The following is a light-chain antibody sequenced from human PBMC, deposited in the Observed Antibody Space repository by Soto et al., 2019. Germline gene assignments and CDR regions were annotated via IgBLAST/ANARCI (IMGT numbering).Light chain of an antibody. CDR3: AAWDDSVKTLL. CDR2: NNY. J-gene: IGLJ3*02. Sequence: QPVLTQPPSASETPEQRVTISCSGSSSNIGSNTVNWYQHLPGTTPKLLIYNNYQRPSGVPDRFSASKSGTSASLAITGLQSEDEADYYCAAWDDSVKTLLFGGGTKLTVL. V-gene: IGLV1-44*01. CDR1: SSNIGSNT.